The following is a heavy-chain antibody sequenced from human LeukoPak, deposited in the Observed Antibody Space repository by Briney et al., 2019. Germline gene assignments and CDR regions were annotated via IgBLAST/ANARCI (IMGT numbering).Heavy chain of an antibody. CDR2: IGYDGRNK. CDR1: EFTFSSYG. J-gene: IGHJ4*02. CDR3: AKDNAYYYADY. V-gene: IGHV3-30*02. Sequence: PGGSLRLSCAASEFTFSSYGIHWVRQAPGKGLEWVTFIGYDGRNKYYADSVKGRFTISRDNSKNTLYLQMNSLRAEDTAVYYCAKDNAYYYADYWGRGTLVTVSS. D-gene: IGHD3-10*01.